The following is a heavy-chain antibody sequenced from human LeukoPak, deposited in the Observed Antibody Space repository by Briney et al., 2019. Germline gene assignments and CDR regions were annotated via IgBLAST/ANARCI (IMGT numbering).Heavy chain of an antibody. CDR3: ARDSGSITIFGVVTRSGWFGP. CDR1: GFTFINYW. V-gene: IGHV3-7*01. CDR2: IKQDGSEY. J-gene: IGHJ5*02. D-gene: IGHD3-3*01. Sequence: GGSLRLSCAGSGFTFINYWMSWVRQAPGRGLEWVANIKQDGSEYYYVDSVKGRFTISRDNAKNSLYLQMNSLRAEDTAVYYCARDSGSITIFGVVTRSGWFGPWGQGTLVTVSS.